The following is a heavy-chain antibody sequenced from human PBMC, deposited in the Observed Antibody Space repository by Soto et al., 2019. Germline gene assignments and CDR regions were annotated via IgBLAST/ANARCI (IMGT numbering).Heavy chain of an antibody. Sequence: QVQLQESGPGLVKPSETLSLTCDVSGDSISSPTWWPWVRQPPGKGLEWIGEVYHSGSTNYNSSLKSRVTKSGAKSKNQFSMMLTSGTAADTAVYYCATRAHRDRAPYWGQGTLCTVSS. CDR2: VYHSGST. CDR3: ATRAHRDRAPY. CDR1: GDSISSPTW. J-gene: IGHJ4*02. V-gene: IGHV4-4*02.